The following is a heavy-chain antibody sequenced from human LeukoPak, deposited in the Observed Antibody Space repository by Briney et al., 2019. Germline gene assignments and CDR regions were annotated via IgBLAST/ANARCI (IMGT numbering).Heavy chain of an antibody. CDR2: INPNSGGT. CDR3: ARESTQGDIVVVVAATRGSSWFDP. V-gene: IGHV1-2*02. J-gene: IGHJ5*02. D-gene: IGHD2-15*01. Sequence: GASVKVSCKASGYTFTGYYMHWVRQAPGQGLEWMGWINPNSGGTNYAQKFQGRVTMTRDTSISTAYMELSRLRSDDTAVYYCARESTQGDIVVVVAATRGSSWFDPWGQGTLVTVSS. CDR1: GYTFTGYY.